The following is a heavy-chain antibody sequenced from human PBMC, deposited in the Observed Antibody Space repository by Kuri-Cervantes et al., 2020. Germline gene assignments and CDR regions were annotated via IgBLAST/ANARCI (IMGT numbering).Heavy chain of an antibody. Sequence: SQTLSLTCAVSGYSISSGYYWGWIRQPPGKGLEWIGSIYHSGSTYYNPSLKSRVTISVDTSKNQFSLKLSSVTAADTAVYYCARDHYDYVWGSYRQEYNWFDPWGQGTLVTVSS. CDR2: IYHSGST. CDR1: GYSISSGYY. D-gene: IGHD3-16*02. CDR3: ARDHYDYVWGSYRQEYNWFDP. V-gene: IGHV4-38-2*02. J-gene: IGHJ5*02.